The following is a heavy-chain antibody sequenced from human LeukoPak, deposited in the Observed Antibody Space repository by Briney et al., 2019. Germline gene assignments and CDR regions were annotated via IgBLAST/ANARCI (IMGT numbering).Heavy chain of an antibody. CDR3: ARVSSSRGGEDY. CDR2: ISSSGSYR. CDR1: GFTFSSYS. Sequence: PGGSLRLSCAASGFTFSSYSMNWVRQAPGKGLEWVSYISSSGSYRYYADSVKGRFTISRDNAKNSLYLQMNSLRAEDTAVYYCARVSSSRGGEDYWGQGTLVTVSS. J-gene: IGHJ4*02. V-gene: IGHV3-21*05. D-gene: IGHD3-10*01.